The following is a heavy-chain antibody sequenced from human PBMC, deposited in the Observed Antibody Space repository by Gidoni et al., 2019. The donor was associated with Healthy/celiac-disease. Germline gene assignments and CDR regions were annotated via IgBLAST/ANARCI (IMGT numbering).Heavy chain of an antibody. CDR2: IWYDGSNK. CDR1: GFPFSSYG. J-gene: IGHJ4*02. V-gene: IGHV3-33*01. Sequence: QVQLVESGGGVVQPGRSLRLSRAASGFPFSSYGMHWVRQAPGKGLEWVAVIWYDGSNKYYADSVKGRFTISRDNSKNTLYLQMNSLRAEDTAVYYCAREATYYGIAVAEAPGDYWGQGTLVTVSS. CDR3: AREATYYGIAVAEAPGDY. D-gene: IGHD6-19*01.